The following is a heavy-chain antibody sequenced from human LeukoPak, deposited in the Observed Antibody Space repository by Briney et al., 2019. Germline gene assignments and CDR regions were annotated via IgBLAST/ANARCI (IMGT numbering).Heavy chain of an antibody. CDR1: GGSISSSNW. J-gene: IGHJ4*02. CDR3: ARLGYYYGSGTPFDY. CDR2: IYHSGST. Sequence: SGTLSLTCAVSGGSISSSNWWSWVRQPPGKGLGWIGEIYHSGSTNYNPSLKSRVTISVDKSKNQFSLKLSSVTAADTAVYYCARLGYYYGSGTPFDYWGQGTLVTVSS. D-gene: IGHD3-10*01. V-gene: IGHV4-4*02.